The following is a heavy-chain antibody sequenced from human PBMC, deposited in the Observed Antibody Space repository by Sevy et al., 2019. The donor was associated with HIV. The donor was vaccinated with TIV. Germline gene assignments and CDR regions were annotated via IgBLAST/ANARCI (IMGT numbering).Heavy chain of an antibody. Sequence: GGSLRLSCAAAGFTFNSHAMTWVRQAPGKGLEWVAAISGSGESKYYAGAVKGRFTISRDNSKKTLYLQMNSLRAEDTAVYYCAKSSLPYGDYHFDQWGQGTLVTVSS. CDR3: AKSSLPYGDYHFDQ. CDR1: GFTFNSHA. V-gene: IGHV3-23*01. D-gene: IGHD4-17*01. CDR2: ISGSGESK. J-gene: IGHJ4*02.